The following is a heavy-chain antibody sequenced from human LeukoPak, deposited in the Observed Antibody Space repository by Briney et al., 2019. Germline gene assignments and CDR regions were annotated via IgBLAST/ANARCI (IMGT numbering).Heavy chain of an antibody. Sequence: PGGSLRLSCAASGFTFSDYYMTWIRQAPGKGLEWVSYISSGSSTIYYADSVKGRFTISRDNAKNSLYLQMNSLRAEDTAVYYCASGIQPRLSWFFDLWGRGTQVIVSS. CDR2: ISSGSSTI. J-gene: IGHJ2*01. CDR1: GFTFSDYY. V-gene: IGHV3-11*01. D-gene: IGHD5-18*01. CDR3: ASGIQPRLSWFFDL.